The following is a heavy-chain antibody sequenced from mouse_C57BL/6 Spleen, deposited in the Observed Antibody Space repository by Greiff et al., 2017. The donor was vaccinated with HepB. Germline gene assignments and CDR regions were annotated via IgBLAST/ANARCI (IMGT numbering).Heavy chain of an antibody. V-gene: IGHV1-50*01. Sequence: VQLQQSGAELVKPGASVKLSCKASGYTFTSYWMQWVKQRPGQGLEWIGEIDPSDSYTNYNQKFKGKATLTVDTSSSTAYMQHSSLTSEDSAVYYCARDDSTYAMDYWGQGTSVTVSS. CDR1: GYTFTSYW. D-gene: IGHD2-12*01. CDR2: IDPSDSYT. CDR3: ARDDSTYAMDY. J-gene: IGHJ4*01.